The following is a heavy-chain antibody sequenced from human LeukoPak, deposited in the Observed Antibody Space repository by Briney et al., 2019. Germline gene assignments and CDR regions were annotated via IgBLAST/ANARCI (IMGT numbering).Heavy chain of an antibody. CDR2: IYYSRST. CDR3: ARRSSSWYYFED. Sequence: PSETLSLTCTVSGGSITRSDYWWAWIRLPPGRGLEWIGSIYYSRSTYYNPPLKSRATISVDTSKNQFSLKLSSVTAAAAAVYFCARRSSSWYYFEDWGQGTLVTVSS. J-gene: IGHJ4*02. CDR1: GGSITRSDYW. D-gene: IGHD6-13*01. V-gene: IGHV4-39*07.